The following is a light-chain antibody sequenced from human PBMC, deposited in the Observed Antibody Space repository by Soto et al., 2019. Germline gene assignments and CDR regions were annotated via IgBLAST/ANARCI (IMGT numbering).Light chain of an antibody. Sequence: IVLTQSPGTLSLSPGERATLSCRASQSVGSNFLAWYQQKRGQAPRILIYAASNRASGIPDRFSGCGSGSDFTLTISRLEPEDFAVYYCQQYGSPPWAFGQGTRVEI. V-gene: IGKV3-20*01. CDR1: QSVGSNF. J-gene: IGKJ1*01. CDR2: AAS. CDR3: QQYGSPPWA.